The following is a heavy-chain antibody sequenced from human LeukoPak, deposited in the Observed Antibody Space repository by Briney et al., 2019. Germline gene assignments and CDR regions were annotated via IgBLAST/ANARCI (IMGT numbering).Heavy chain of an antibody. CDR1: GFPFSTYW. D-gene: IGHD3-3*01. V-gene: IGHV3-7*01. J-gene: IGHJ4*02. Sequence: GGSLRLSCPASGFPFSTYWLSWVRQAPGKGLEWVANINQDGSGEYYAGSVKGRFTIARDNAKNSLYLQMNSLRAEDTAVYYCARDDDVWSGWGHWGRGALVTVSS. CDR3: ARDDDVWSGWGH. CDR2: INQDGSGE.